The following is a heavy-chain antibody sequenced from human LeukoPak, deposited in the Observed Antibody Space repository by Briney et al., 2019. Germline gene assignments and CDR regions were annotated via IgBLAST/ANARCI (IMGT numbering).Heavy chain of an antibody. CDR2: IKKDGSET. V-gene: IGHV3-7*01. CDR1: GFTFSSSW. CDR3: ARAGCTNGVCLIDY. Sequence: PGGSLRLSCAASGFTFSSSWMSWVRQAPGKGLEWVANIKKDGSETYYVDSVKGRFTISRDNAKNSLYLQMNSLRAEDTAVYYCARAGCTNGVCLIDYWGQGTLVTVSS. J-gene: IGHJ4*02. D-gene: IGHD2-8*01.